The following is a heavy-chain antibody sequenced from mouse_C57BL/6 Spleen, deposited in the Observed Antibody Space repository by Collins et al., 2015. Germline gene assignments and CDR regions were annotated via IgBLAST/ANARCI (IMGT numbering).Heavy chain of an antibody. CDR1: GFTFSNYW. V-gene: IGHV6-6*02. Sequence: EVKLEESGGGLVQPGGSMKLSCVASGFTFSNYWMNWVRQSPEKGLEWVAEIRLKSNNYATHYAESVKGRFTISRDDSKSSVYLQMNNLRAEDTGIYYCTSPYGGLAYWGQGTLVTVSA. CDR3: TSPYGGLAY. J-gene: IGHJ3*01. D-gene: IGHD2-10*02. CDR2: IRLKSNNYAT.